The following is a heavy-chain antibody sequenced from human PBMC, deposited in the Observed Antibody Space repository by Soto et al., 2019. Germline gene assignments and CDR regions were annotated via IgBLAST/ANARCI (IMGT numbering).Heavy chain of an antibody. CDR2: ITSDGGSA. CDR1: GFTLSRHW. J-gene: IGHJ5*02. V-gene: IGHV3-74*01. D-gene: IGHD3-10*01. Sequence: EVQLVESGGGSVQPGGSLRLQCAASGFTLSRHWMYWVRQAPGKGLSWVSRITSDGGSARYADSVNGRFTVARDNAKNRRNLDRNGSRDEDPAVCYCAREAISRGGRGLDLGGQGDLVTFPS. CDR3: AREAISRGGRGLDL.